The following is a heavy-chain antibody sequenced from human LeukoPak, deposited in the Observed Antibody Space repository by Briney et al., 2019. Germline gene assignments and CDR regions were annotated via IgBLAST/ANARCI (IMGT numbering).Heavy chain of an antibody. J-gene: IGHJ6*02. CDR2: ISAYNGNT. CDR1: GYTFTSYY. Sequence: GASVKVSCKASGYTFTSYYMHWVRQAPGQGLEWMGWISAYNGNTNYAQKLQGRVTMTTDTSTSTAYMELRSLRSDDTAVYYCARDSDYGDYIPYYYGMDVWGQGTTVTVSS. CDR3: ARDSDYGDYIPYYYGMDV. D-gene: IGHD4-17*01. V-gene: IGHV1-18*04.